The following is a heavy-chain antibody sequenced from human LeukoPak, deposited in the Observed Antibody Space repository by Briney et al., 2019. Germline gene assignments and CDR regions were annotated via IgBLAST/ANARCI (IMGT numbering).Heavy chain of an antibody. Sequence: PSETLSLTCAVYGGSFSGYYWSWIRQPPGKGLEWIGEINHSGSTNYNPSLKSRVTISVDTSKNQFSLKLSSVTAADTAVYYCARVVKHRAVPAAIGSRGYFDYWGQGTLVTVSS. CDR1: GGSFSGYY. CDR2: INHSGST. CDR3: ARVVKHRAVPAAIGSRGYFDY. J-gene: IGHJ4*02. D-gene: IGHD2-2*02. V-gene: IGHV4-34*01.